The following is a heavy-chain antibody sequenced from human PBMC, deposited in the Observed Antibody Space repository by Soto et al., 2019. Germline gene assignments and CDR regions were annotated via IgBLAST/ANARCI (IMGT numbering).Heavy chain of an antibody. Sequence: GGSLRLSCAASGFTFTSYAIHWVRQAPVKGLEWVSVISYDGSTKYYADSVKGRFTISRDNSKNTLYLQMNSLRVEDTAVYYCSRVRRYDGTGYPDALDIWGQGTLVAVSS. J-gene: IGHJ3*02. D-gene: IGHD3-22*01. CDR2: ISYDGSTK. CDR3: SRVRRYDGTGYPDALDI. CDR1: GFTFTSYA. V-gene: IGHV3-30-3*01.